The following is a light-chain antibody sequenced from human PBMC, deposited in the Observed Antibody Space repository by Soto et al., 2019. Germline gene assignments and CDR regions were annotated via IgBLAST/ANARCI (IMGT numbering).Light chain of an antibody. CDR3: QQYQGFPFT. Sequence: IQMTQSPSTLSASVGVRVIITCRASQYINTWLAWYQQKPGRAPNLLIYSSSSLESGVPSRFSGSGSGSEFTLTIGSLQSDDFATDLCQQYQGFPFTFGQGTKLEI. V-gene: IGKV1-5*03. CDR2: SSS. CDR1: QYINTW. J-gene: IGKJ2*01.